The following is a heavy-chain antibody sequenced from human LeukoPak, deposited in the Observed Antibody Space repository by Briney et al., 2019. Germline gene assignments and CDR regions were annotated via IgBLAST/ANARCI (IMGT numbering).Heavy chain of an antibody. J-gene: IGHJ4*02. CDR3: ARGEEDYDILTGYLWYFDY. CDR2: IYYSGST. Sequence: SETLSLTCIVSGGSISSSSYYWGWIRQPPGKGLEWIGSIYYSGSTYYNPSLKSRVTISVDTSKNQFSLKLSSVTAADTAVYYCARGEEDYDILTGYLWYFDYWGQGTLVTVSS. CDR1: GGSISSSSYY. V-gene: IGHV4-39*01. D-gene: IGHD3-9*01.